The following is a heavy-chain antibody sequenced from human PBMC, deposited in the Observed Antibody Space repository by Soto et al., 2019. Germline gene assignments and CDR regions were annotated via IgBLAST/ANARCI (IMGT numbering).Heavy chain of an antibody. J-gene: IGHJ4*02. CDR2: ISGDGYNT. CDR3: ARDVGGFKAMFDY. V-gene: IGHV3-23*01. D-gene: IGHD5-12*01. CDR1: GFIFSDYG. Sequence: PGGSLRLCCAASGFIFSDYGMGWVRQTPGKGLEWVSTISGDGYNTHYADSVAGRFTISRDNSKNTLYLQMNSLRAEDTARYYCARDVGGFKAMFDYWGQGTQVTVSS.